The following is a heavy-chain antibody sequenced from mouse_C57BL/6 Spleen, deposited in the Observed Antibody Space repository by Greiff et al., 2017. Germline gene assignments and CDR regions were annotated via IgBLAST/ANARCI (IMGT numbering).Heavy chain of an antibody. CDR1: GYTFTDYN. D-gene: IGHD1-1*01. CDR3: ARGYYGSMSYWYFDV. V-gene: IGHV1-18*01. Sequence: VQLKQSGPELVKPGASVKIPCKASGYTFTDYNMDWVKQSHGKSLEWIGDINPTNGGTIYNQKFKGKATLTVDKSSSTAYMELRSLTSEDTAVYYCARGYYGSMSYWYFDVWGTGTTVTVSS. CDR2: INPTNGGT. J-gene: IGHJ1*03.